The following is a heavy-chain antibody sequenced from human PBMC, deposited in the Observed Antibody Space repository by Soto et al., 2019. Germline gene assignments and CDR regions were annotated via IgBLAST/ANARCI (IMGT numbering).Heavy chain of an antibody. CDR3: VRQYYDFWTDYPDFDY. J-gene: IGHJ4*02. CDR2: ISPNSGRP. Sequence: ASVKVSCKASGYTFTKYDISWVRQAPGQGLEWLGLISPNSGRPSSAQKFEGRVTMTTDTSTTTAYLELRSLRSDDTAVYYCVRQYYDFWTDYPDFDYWGQGTVVTVS. CDR1: GYTFTKYD. V-gene: IGHV1-18*04. D-gene: IGHD3-3*01.